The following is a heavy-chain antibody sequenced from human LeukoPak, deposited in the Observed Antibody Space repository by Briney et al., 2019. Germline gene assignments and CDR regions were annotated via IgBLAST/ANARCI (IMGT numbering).Heavy chain of an antibody. CDR2: IKQDGSEK. V-gene: IGHV3-7*03. CDR1: GFTFSSYW. D-gene: IGHD4-17*01. Sequence: PGGSLRLSCAASGFTFSSYWMSWVRQAPGKGLEWVANIKQDGSEKYSVDSVKGRFTISRDNAKNSLYLQMNSLRAEDTAVYYCARDLAVTAAYYYYMDVWGKGTTVTVSS. J-gene: IGHJ6*03. CDR3: ARDLAVTAAYYYYMDV.